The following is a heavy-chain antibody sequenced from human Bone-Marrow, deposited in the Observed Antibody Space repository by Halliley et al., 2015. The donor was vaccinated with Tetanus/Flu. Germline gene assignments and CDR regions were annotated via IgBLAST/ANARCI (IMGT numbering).Heavy chain of an antibody. J-gene: IGHJ4*02. Sequence: GGDTYYADSVKGRFTISRDNSRNTVYLQMNSLKAEDTAVYYCAKSDYCTSSSCRSTWFAEIEHWGQGTLVTVSS. D-gene: IGHD2-15*01. CDR2: GGDT. V-gene: IGHV3-23*01. CDR3: AKSDYCTSSSCRSTWFAEIEH.